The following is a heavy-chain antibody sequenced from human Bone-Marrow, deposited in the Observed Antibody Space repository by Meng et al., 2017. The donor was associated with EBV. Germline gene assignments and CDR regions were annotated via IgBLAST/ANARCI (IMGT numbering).Heavy chain of an antibody. CDR1: GGSFSGYY. Sequence: VQLAQWGAVLCKPSRTVSLPCDVYGGSFSGYYWSWIRQPPGKGLEWIGKINHSGSTNYNPSLKSRVTISVDTSKNQFSLKLSSVTAADTAVYYCARGSFGATPFGYWGQGTLVTVSS. CDR2: INHSGST. CDR3: ARGSFGATPFGY. V-gene: IGHV4-34*01. D-gene: IGHD4/OR15-4a*01. J-gene: IGHJ4*02.